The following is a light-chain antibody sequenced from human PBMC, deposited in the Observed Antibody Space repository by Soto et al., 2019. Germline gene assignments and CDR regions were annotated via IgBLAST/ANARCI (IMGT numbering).Light chain of an antibody. V-gene: IGKV1-5*01. CDR3: QQYNSYL. J-gene: IGKJ1*01. Sequence: DIQMTQSPSTLSASVGDRVTITCRANQSISSWLAWYQQKPGKAPKLLIYDASSLESGVPSRFSGSGSGTEFTLTISSLQPDDFATYYCQQYNSYLFGQGTKVEIK. CDR1: QSISSW. CDR2: DAS.